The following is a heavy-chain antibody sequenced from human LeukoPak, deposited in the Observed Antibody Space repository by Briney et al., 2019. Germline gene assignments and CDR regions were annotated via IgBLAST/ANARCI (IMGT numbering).Heavy chain of an antibody. J-gene: IGHJ4*02. CDR3: AREGGSGSYRPFDY. Sequence: PSETLSLTCTVSGGSISSSSYHWGWIRQPPGKGLEWIASIDYSGTPYHNPSLKSRITMSVDTSKNQFSLKLTSVTAADTAVYYCAREGGSGSYRPFDYWGQGTLVTVSS. V-gene: IGHV4-39*07. CDR1: GGSISSSSYH. CDR2: IDYSGTP. D-gene: IGHD3-10*01.